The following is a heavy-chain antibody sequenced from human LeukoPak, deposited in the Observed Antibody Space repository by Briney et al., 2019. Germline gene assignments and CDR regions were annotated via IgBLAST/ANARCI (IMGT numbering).Heavy chain of an antibody. CDR1: GFTFSSYG. J-gene: IGHJ6*02. Sequence: PGRSLRLSRAASGFTFSSYGMHWVRQAPGKGLEWVAVISYDGSNKYYADSVKGRFTISRDNAKNTLYLQMNSLRAEDTALYYCARGKYPYSLDVWGQGTTVSVSS. D-gene: IGHD2-2*02. CDR2: ISYDGSNK. CDR3: ARGKYPYSLDV. V-gene: IGHV3-30*03.